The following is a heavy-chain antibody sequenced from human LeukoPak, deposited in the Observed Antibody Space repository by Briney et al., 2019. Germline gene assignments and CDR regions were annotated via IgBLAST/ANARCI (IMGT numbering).Heavy chain of an antibody. D-gene: IGHD3-22*01. J-gene: IGHJ5*02. CDR1: GVSISSSSYY. CDR3: ARCATYYYDSSGYSNWFDP. CDR2: IYYSRST. Sequence: PSETLSLTCTVSGVSISSSSYYWGWIRQPPGQGLEWIGSIYYSRSTYYNPSLKSRVTTSVDTSKNQFSLKLSSVTAADTAVYYCARCATYYYDSSGYSNWFDPWGQGTLVTVSS. V-gene: IGHV4-39*07.